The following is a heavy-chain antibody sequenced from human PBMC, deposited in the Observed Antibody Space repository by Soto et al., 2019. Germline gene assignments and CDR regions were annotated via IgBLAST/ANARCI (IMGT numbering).Heavy chain of an antibody. Sequence: PSETLSLTCAVYGGSFSGYYWSWIRQPPGKGLEWIGEINNTGSTNYNPSLRSRVTISIDTSKTQFSLKLSSVTAADTAVYYCAKYPRLDYWGQGTLVTVSS. V-gene: IGHV4-34*01. CDR3: AKYPRLDY. CDR2: INNTGST. J-gene: IGHJ4*02. D-gene: IGHD2-2*02. CDR1: GGSFSGYY.